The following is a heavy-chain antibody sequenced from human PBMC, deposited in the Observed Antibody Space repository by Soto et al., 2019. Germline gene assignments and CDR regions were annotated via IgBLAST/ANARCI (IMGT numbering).Heavy chain of an antibody. CDR1: GFSFSDYG. Sequence: QVQLVESGGGVVRPGRSLRLSCVASGFSFSDYGMHWVHQTPGKGLEWVAAISHHELRKYYADSVKGRFTISRDNSKKTVYLQLNSLRAEDTAVYYCAKDWVGGSNRYYFEYWGLGTLVTVSS. D-gene: IGHD1-26*01. J-gene: IGHJ4*02. V-gene: IGHV3-30*18. CDR3: AKDWVGGSNRYYFEY. CDR2: ISHHELRK.